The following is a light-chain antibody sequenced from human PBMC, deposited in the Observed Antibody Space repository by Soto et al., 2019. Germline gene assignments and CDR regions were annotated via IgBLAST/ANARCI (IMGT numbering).Light chain of an antibody. J-gene: IGLJ2*01. Sequence: QSVLTQPASISGSPGQSITIPCTGTSSDVGAHNFVSWYRQYPGKAPKLIMFEVTNRSSGVSNRISGSKSGNTASLTISGLQTEDEADYYCSSYISHITPVVFGGGTKLTVL. V-gene: IGLV2-14*01. CDR3: SSYISHITPVV. CDR2: EVT. CDR1: SSDVGAHNF.